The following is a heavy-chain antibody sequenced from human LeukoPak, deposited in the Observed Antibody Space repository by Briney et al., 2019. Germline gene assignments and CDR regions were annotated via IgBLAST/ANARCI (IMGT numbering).Heavy chain of an antibody. V-gene: IGHV1-69*10. CDR2: IIPIFGIA. CDR3: AREGYYDILMDNWFDP. J-gene: IGHJ5*02. D-gene: IGHD3-9*01. CDR1: GGTFSSYA. Sequence: SVKVSCKASGGTFSSYAISWVRQAPGQGLEWMGGIIPIFGIANYAQKFQGRVTITADKSTSTAYMELSSLRSEDTAVYYCAREGYYDILMDNWFDPWGQGTLVTVSS.